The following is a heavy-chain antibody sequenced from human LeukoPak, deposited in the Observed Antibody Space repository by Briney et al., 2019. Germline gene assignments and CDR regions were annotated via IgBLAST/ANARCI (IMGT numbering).Heavy chain of an antibody. Sequence: GGSLRLSCAASGFTFSSYSMNWVRQAPGKGLESVSYISSSSSTIYYADSVKGRFTISRDNAKNSLYLQMNSLRAEDTAVYYCARVSITMIVVGDYWGQGTLVTVSS. D-gene: IGHD3-22*01. CDR2: ISSSSSTI. CDR3: ARVSITMIVVGDY. J-gene: IGHJ4*02. V-gene: IGHV3-48*01. CDR1: GFTFSSYS.